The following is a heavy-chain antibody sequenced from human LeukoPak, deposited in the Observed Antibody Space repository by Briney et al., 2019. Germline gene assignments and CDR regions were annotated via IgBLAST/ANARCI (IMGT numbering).Heavy chain of an antibody. CDR2: IYHSGST. J-gene: IGHJ4*02. V-gene: IGHV4-30-2*01. CDR3: ARVGCSSTPCYGYDY. D-gene: IGHD2-2*01. CDR1: GGSISSGGYS. Sequence: SETLSLTCAVSGGSISSGGYSWSWIRQPPGKGLEWIGYIYHSGSTYYNPSLKSRVTISVDRSKNQFSLKLSSVTAADTAVYYCARVGCSSTPCYGYDYWGQGTLVTVSS.